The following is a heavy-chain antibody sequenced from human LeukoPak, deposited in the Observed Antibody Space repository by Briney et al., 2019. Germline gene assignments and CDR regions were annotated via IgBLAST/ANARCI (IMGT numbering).Heavy chain of an antibody. CDR3: ARRLGIAVAPVDY. CDR2: IYHSGST. J-gene: IGHJ4*02. V-gene: IGHV4-59*08. CDR1: GGSISSYY. Sequence: SETLSLTCTVSGGSISSYYWSWIRQPPGKGLEWIGYIYHSGSTNYNPSLRSRVTISVDTSKNQFSLKLSSVTAADTAVYYCARRLGIAVAPVDYWGQGTLVTVSS. D-gene: IGHD6-19*01.